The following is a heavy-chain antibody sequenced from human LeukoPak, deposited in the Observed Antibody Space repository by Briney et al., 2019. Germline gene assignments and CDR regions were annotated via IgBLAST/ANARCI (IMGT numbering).Heavy chain of an antibody. D-gene: IGHD2-2*01. J-gene: IGHJ4*02. CDR1: GFTFSSYG. CDR3: AKSCSSNSCSYFDY. Sequence: PGGSLRLSCAASGFTFSSYGMPWVRQAPGKGLEWVAVISYDGSNKYYADSVKGRFTISRDNSKKTLYLQMNSLTSEDTAVYYCAKSCSSNSCSYFDYWGQGTLVTVSS. V-gene: IGHV3-30*18. CDR2: ISYDGSNK.